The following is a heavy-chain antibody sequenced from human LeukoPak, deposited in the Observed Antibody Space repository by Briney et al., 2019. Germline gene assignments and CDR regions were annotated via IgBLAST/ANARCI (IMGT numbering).Heavy chain of an antibody. CDR1: GGSISSYY. Sequence: SETLSLTCTVSGGSISSYYWSWIRQPPGKGLEWIGYLYYSGSTNYNPSLKSRVTISVDTSKNQFSLKLSSVTAADTAVYYCARDRGRWLHRDAFDIWGQGTMVTVSS. J-gene: IGHJ3*02. D-gene: IGHD5-24*01. CDR2: LYYSGST. V-gene: IGHV4-59*01. CDR3: ARDRGRWLHRDAFDI.